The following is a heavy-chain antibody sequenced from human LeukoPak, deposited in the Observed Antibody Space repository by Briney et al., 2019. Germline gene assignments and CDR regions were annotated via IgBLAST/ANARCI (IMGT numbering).Heavy chain of an antibody. D-gene: IGHD2-15*01. CDR1: GGSISSSSYY. J-gene: IGHJ3*02. V-gene: IGHV4-39*01. CDR2: IYYSGST. Sequence: SETLSLTCTVSGGSISSSSYYWGWIRQPPGKGLEWIGSIYYSGSTCYNPSLKSRVTISVDTSKNQFSLKLSSVTAADTAVYYCARAEGYCSGGSCYSWGSDAFDIWGQGTMVTVSS. CDR3: ARAEGYCSGGSCYSWGSDAFDI.